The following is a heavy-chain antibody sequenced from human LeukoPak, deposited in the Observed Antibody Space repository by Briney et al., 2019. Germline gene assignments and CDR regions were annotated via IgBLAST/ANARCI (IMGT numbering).Heavy chain of an antibody. Sequence: RTGGSLRLSCAASGFTFSSYAMSWVRQAPGKGLEWVSGVSGSGGNTNYADSVKGRFTISRDNSKNTVYLQMNSLRAEDTAIYYCAKGGGHYYYYDYMDVWGKGTTVTVSS. J-gene: IGHJ6*03. CDR3: AKGGGHYYYYDYMDV. CDR2: VSGSGGNT. V-gene: IGHV3-23*01. CDR1: GFTFSSYA. D-gene: IGHD3-16*01.